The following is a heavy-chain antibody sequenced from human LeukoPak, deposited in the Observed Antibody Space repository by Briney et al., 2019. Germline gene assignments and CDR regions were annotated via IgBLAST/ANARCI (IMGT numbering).Heavy chain of an antibody. J-gene: IGHJ4*02. Sequence: GASVKVSCKASGYTFTGYYMHWVRQAPGQGLEWMGRINPNSGGTNYAQKFQGRVTMTRDTSISTAYMELSRLRSDDTAVYYCVRAPIYYDSSGYYPLWSYWGQGTLVTVSS. CDR3: VRAPIYYDSSGYYPLWSY. D-gene: IGHD3-22*01. CDR1: GYTFTGYY. V-gene: IGHV1-2*06. CDR2: INPNSGGT.